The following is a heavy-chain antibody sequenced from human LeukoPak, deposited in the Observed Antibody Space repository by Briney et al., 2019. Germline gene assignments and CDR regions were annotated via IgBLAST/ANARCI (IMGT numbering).Heavy chain of an antibody. D-gene: IGHD6-13*01. CDR2: IDPSDSYT. J-gene: IGHJ6*02. CDR1: GYSFTSYW. V-gene: IGHV5-10-1*01. CDR3: ARRRIAAAGTGYYYGMDV. Sequence: GEPLKISCKGSGYSFTSYWISWVRQMPGKGLEWMGRIDPSDSYTNYSPSFQGHVTISADKSISTAYLQWSSLKASDTAMYYCARRRIAAAGTGYYYGMDVWGQGTTVTVSS.